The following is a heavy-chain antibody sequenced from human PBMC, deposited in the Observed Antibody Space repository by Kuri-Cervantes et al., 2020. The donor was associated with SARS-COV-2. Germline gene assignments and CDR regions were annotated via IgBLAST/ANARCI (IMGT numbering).Heavy chain of an antibody. J-gene: IGHJ6*03. Sequence: LSLTWAASGFTFSSYTMSWVRQAPGKGLEWVSSISGSGGSIYYADSVKGRFTISRDNAKNSLYLQMNGLRAEDTAVYYCARDFHDMVRPLYYMDVWGKGTTVTVSS. CDR1: GFTFSSYT. D-gene: IGHD3-10*01. CDR3: ARDFHDMVRPLYYMDV. V-gene: IGHV3-21*01. CDR2: ISGSGGSI.